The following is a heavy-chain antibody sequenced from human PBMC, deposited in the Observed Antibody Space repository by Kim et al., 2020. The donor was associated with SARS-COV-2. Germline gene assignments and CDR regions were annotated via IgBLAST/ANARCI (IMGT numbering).Heavy chain of an antibody. D-gene: IGHD6-13*01. CDR1: GYTFTSYY. CDR3: ARARPMATAGADY. Sequence: ASVKVSCKASGYTFTSYYIHWVRQAPGQGLEWMGWINPNSGSTNYAQKLQGRVTMTRDTSTSTAYMELSRLRSDDTAVYYCARARPMATAGADYWGQGTLVTVSS. J-gene: IGHJ4*02. V-gene: IGHV1-2*02. CDR2: INPNSGST.